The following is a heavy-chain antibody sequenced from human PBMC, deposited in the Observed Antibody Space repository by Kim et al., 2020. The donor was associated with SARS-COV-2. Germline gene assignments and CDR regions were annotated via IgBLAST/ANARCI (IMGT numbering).Heavy chain of an antibody. CDR3: AKDRTYDFWSGIYRDV. CDR1: GFTFGDYA. Sequence: GGSLRLSCAASGFTFGDYAMHWVRQAPGKGLEWVSGITRNSATTAYADSVKGRFTISRDNAKNSLSLQMNSLRPEDTALYYCAKDRTYDFWSGIYRDVWGRGTAVTVS. D-gene: IGHD3-3*01. CDR2: ITRNSATT. J-gene: IGHJ6*03. V-gene: IGHV3-9*01.